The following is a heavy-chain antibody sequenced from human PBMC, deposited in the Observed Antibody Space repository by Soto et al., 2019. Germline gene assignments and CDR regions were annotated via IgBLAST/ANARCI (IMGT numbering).Heavy chain of an antibody. CDR3: AKGGWCSGGSCYTAFDI. Sequence: PSETLSLTCTVSGGSISSYYWSWIRQPPGKGLEWIGYIYHSGSTYYNPSLKSRVTISVDRSKNQFSLKLSSVTAADTAVYYCAKGGWCSGGSCYTAFDIWGQGTMVTVSS. V-gene: IGHV4-59*12. D-gene: IGHD2-15*01. CDR2: IYHSGST. J-gene: IGHJ3*02. CDR1: GGSISSYY.